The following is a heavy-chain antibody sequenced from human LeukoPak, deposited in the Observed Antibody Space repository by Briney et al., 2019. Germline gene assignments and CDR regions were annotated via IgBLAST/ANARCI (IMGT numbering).Heavy chain of an antibody. J-gene: IGHJ6*02. CDR1: GFTFSSYA. Sequence: AGGSLRLSCAASGFTFSSYAMNWVRQAPGKGLEWVSAISGSGGSTYYADSVKGRFTISRDNCKNTLFLQMNSLRAEDRAVLYCAKCYYDSSGYYLSPPRHYYGMDVWGPGTTVTVSS. CDR2: ISGSGGST. V-gene: IGHV3-23*01. CDR3: AKCYYDSSGYYLSPPRHYYGMDV. D-gene: IGHD3-22*01.